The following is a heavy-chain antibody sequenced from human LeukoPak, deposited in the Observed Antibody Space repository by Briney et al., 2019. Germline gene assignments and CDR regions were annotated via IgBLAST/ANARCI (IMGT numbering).Heavy chain of an antibody. D-gene: IGHD3-22*01. Sequence: GSVKVSCKASGYTFTGYYMHWVRQAPGQGLGWMGWINPNSGGTNYAQNFQGRVTMTRDTSINTAYMELSRLRSDDTAVYYCAINPDSSGGGSDWYFDLWGRGTLVTLSS. J-gene: IGHJ2*01. V-gene: IGHV1-2*02. CDR3: AINPDSSGGGSDWYFDL. CDR1: GYTFTGYY. CDR2: INPNSGGT.